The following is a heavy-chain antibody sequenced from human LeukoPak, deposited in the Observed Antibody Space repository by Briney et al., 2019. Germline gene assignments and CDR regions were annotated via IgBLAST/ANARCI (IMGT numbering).Heavy chain of an antibody. J-gene: IGHJ3*02. CDR3: ARAKQYYDFWSGYYTGRAEAFDI. D-gene: IGHD3-3*01. Sequence: GASVKVSCKASGGTFSSYAISWVRQAPGQGLEWMGGIIPIFGTANYAQKFQGRVTITADESTSTAYMELGSLRSEDTAVYYCARAKQYYDFWSGYYTGRAEAFDIWGQGTMVTVSS. CDR1: GGTFSSYA. CDR2: IIPIFGTA. V-gene: IGHV1-69*13.